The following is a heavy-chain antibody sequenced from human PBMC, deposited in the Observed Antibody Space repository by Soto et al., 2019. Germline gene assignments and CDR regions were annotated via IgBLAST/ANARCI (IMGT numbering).Heavy chain of an antibody. J-gene: IGHJ4*02. Sequence: PSETLSLTCTVSGGSISSYYWSWIRQPPGKGLEWIGYIYYSGSTNYNPSLKSRVTISVDTSKNQFSLKLSSVTAADTAVYYCARGLYCSGGSCYALQQYYFDYWGQGTLVTVSS. D-gene: IGHD2-15*01. CDR3: ARGLYCSGGSCYALQQYYFDY. CDR2: IYYSGST. V-gene: IGHV4-59*01. CDR1: GGSISSYY.